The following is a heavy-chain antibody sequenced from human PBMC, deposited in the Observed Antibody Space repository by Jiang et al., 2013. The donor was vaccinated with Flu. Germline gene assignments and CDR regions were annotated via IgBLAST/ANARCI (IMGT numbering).Heavy chain of an antibody. CDR3: ARRLRYFDWLSRDYCYYGMDV. V-gene: IGHV3-9*01. CDR1: GFTFDDYA. Sequence: SGGGLVQPGRSLRLSCAASGFTFDDYAMHWARQAPGKGLEWVSGISWNSGSIGYADSVKGRFTISRENAKNSLYLQMNSLRAGDTAVYYCARRLRYFDWLSRDYCYYGMDVWGQGTTVTVSS. CDR2: ISWNSGSI. J-gene: IGHJ6*02. D-gene: IGHD3-9*01.